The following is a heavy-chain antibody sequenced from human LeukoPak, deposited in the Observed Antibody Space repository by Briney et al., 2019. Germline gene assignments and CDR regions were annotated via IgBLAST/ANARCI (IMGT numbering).Heavy chain of an antibody. CDR1: GGTFSSYA. CDR3: ATVRVYHPGYFQH. V-gene: IGHV1-69*13. Sequence: SVKVSCKASGGTFSSYAISWVRQAPGQGLEWMGGIIPIFGTANYAQKFQGRVTITADESTSTAYMELSSLRSEDTAVYYCATVRVYHPGYFQHWGQGTLVTVSS. D-gene: IGHD2-2*01. CDR2: IIPIFGTA. J-gene: IGHJ1*01.